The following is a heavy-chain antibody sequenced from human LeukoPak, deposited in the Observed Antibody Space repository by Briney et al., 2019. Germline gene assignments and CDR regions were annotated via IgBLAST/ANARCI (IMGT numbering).Heavy chain of an antibody. CDR1: GYTFTNYG. CDR3: ATTRQAYSYGFLDY. D-gene: IGHD5-18*01. Sequence: PPASVKVSCKASGYTFTNYGISWVRQAPGQGLEWMGWISAYNGNTNYAQKLQGRVTMTTDTSTSTAYMELRSLRSDDTAVYYCATTRQAYSYGFLDYWGQGTLVTVSS. J-gene: IGHJ4*02. V-gene: IGHV1-18*01. CDR2: ISAYNGNT.